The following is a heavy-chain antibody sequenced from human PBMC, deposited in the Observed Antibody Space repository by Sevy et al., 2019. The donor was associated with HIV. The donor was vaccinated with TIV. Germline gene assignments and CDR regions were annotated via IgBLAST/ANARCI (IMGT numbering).Heavy chain of an antibody. CDR3: ARLGGYSGSNWFDP. CDR2: IYPGDSDT. CDR1: GYTFTNYW. V-gene: IGHV5-51*01. D-gene: IGHD5-12*01. J-gene: IGHJ5*02. Sequence: GESLKISCKGSGYTFTNYWIGWVRQMPGKGLEWMGIIYPGDSDTRYSPSCQGQVTVSADKSISTAYLQWSSLKASDTAMHYCARLGGYSGSNWFDPWGQGTLVTVSS.